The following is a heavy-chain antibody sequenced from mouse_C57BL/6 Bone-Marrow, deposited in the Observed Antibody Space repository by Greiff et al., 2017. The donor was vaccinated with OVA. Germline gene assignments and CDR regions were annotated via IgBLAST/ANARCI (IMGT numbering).Heavy chain of an antibody. CDR3: ARTWLPYYFDY. D-gene: IGHD2-2*01. Sequence: VQLQQPGAELVKPGASVKLSCKASGYTFTSYWMHWVKQRPGQGLEWIGMIHPNSGSTNYNEKFKSKATLTVDESSSTAYMQLSSLTSEDSAVYYCARTWLPYYFDYWGQGTTLTVSS. CDR2: IHPNSGST. V-gene: IGHV1-64*01. CDR1: GYTFTSYW. J-gene: IGHJ2*01.